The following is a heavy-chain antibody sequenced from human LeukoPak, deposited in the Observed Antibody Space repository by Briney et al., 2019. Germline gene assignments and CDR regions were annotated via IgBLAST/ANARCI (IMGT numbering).Heavy chain of an antibody. D-gene: IGHD6-13*01. V-gene: IGHV1-69*05. Sequence: GASVKVSCKASGGTFSSYAISWVRQAPGQGLEWMGGFIPVFGTTNYAQKFQGRVTMTRDTSTSTVYMELSSLRSEDTAVYYCARDRGSSYPGFDYWGQGTLVTVSS. CDR3: ARDRGSSYPGFDY. CDR2: FIPVFGTT. CDR1: GGTFSSYA. J-gene: IGHJ4*02.